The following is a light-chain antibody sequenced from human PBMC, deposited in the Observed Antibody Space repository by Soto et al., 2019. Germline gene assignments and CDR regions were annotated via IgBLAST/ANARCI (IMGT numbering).Light chain of an antibody. CDR1: QSVSSN. Sequence: EIVMTQSPATLSVSPGERATLSCRASQSVSSNLAWYQQKPGQAPRLLIYGASSRATGIPARFSGSGSGTELSLTISSLQSEDFAVYSCQQYNDWPYTFGQGTKLEIK. J-gene: IGKJ2*01. CDR3: QQYNDWPYT. CDR2: GAS. V-gene: IGKV3-15*01.